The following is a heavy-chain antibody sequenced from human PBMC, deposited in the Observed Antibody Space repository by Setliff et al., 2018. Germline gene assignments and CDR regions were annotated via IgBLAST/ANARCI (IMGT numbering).Heavy chain of an antibody. J-gene: IGHJ6*03. D-gene: IGHD5-12*01. CDR2: IIPIFGTT. CDR3: ARERGDIVTTTSYYYYLDV. V-gene: IGHV1-69*05. CDR1: GGTFSNYD. Sequence: SVKVSCKASGGTFSNYDISWVRQAPGKGLEWMGGIIPIFGTTNYAQRFQGRVTITTDESTSTAYMELSSLRSEDTAVYYCARERGDIVTTTSYYYYLDVWGKGTTVTV.